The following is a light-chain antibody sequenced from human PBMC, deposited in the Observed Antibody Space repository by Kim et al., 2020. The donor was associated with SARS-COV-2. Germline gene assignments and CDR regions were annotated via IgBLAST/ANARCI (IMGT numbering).Light chain of an antibody. V-gene: IGKV3-11*01. J-gene: IGKJ2*01. CDR2: DTS. Sequence: TLSLCPGERATRSCRASQSVSSYFAWYQQKPGQAPRLLIYDTSKRATGTPARFSGSGSGTDFTLTISSLESEDSAIYYCQQRTNWLFGQGTKLEI. CDR3: QQRTNWL. CDR1: QSVSSY.